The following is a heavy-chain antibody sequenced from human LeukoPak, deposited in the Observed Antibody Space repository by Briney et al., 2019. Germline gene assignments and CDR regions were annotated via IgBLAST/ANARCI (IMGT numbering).Heavy chain of an antibody. CDR1: GFTFSSYS. CDR3: AREYCSSTSCYLSAYYYGMDV. J-gene: IGHJ6*04. V-gene: IGHV3-21*01. CDR2: ISSSSSYI. Sequence: PGGSLRLSCAASGFTFSSYSMNWVRQAPGKGLEWVSSISSSSSYIYYADSVKGRFTISRDNAKNSLYLQMNSLRAEDTAVYYCAREYCSSTSCYLSAYYYGMDVWGKGTTVTVSS. D-gene: IGHD2-2*01.